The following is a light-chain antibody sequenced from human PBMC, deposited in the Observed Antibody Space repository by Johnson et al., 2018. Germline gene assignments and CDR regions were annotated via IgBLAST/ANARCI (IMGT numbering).Light chain of an antibody. CDR2: ENN. CDR3: GTWDSSLRAGNV. V-gene: IGLV1-51*02. Sequence: QSVLTQPPSVSAAPGQKVTISCSGSSSNIGNNYVSWYQQLPGTAPKLLIYENNKRPSGIPDRFSGSQSGTSATLGITGLQTGDEADDYCGTWDSSLRAGNVFGTGTKVTVL. CDR1: SSNIGNNY. J-gene: IGLJ1*01.